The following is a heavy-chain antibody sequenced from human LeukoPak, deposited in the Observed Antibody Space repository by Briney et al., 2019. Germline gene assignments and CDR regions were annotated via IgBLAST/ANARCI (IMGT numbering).Heavy chain of an antibody. V-gene: IGHV1-46*01. CDR1: GYTFTSYY. J-gene: IGHJ4*02. D-gene: IGHD1-26*01. CDR3: ARAGYSGSYMQYYFDY. Sequence: GGSLRLSCAASGYTFTSYYMHWVRQAPGQGLEWMGIINPSGGSTSYAQKFQGRVTMTRDTSTSTVYMELSSLRSEDTAVYYCARAGYSGSYMQYYFDYWGQGTLVTVSS. CDR2: INPSGGST.